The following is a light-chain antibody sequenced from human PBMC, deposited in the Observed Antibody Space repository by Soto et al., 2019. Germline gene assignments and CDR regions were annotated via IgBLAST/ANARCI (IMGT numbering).Light chain of an antibody. CDR2: VNSDGRH. Sequence: QPVLTQSPSASASLGASVKLTCTLSRGHSSYAIAWHQQQPDKGPRYLMKVNSDGRHSKGDGIPDRFSGSSSGAERYLTISSLQSGDEADYYCQTWGNGIVVFGGGTKVTVL. J-gene: IGLJ2*01. V-gene: IGLV4-69*02. CDR1: RGHSSYA. CDR3: QTWGNGIVV.